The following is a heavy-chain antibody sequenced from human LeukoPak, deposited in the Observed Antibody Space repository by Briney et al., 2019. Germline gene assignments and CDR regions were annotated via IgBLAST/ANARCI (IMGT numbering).Heavy chain of an antibody. Sequence: GGSLGLSCAASGFTFSSYAMSWVRQAPGKGLEWVSAISGSGGSTYYADSVKGRFTISRDNSKNTLYLQMNSLRAEDTAVYYCAKDPALKSSSGYYYFDYWGQGTLVTVSS. D-gene: IGHD3-22*01. V-gene: IGHV3-23*01. CDR1: GFTFSSYA. CDR3: AKDPALKSSSGYYYFDY. J-gene: IGHJ4*02. CDR2: ISGSGGST.